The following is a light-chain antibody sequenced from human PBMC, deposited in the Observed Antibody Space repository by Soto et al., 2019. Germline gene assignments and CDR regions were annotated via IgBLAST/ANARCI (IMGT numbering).Light chain of an antibody. CDR1: QSVISRF. CDR3: QQYGSSPYT. V-gene: IGKV3-20*01. Sequence: EILLTQSPGTLSLSPGERATLSCRASQSVISRFLAWYQQKPGQAPRLLMYGASSRATGIPDRFSGTGSGTDFTLTISRLEPEDFAVYYCQQYGSSPYTFGLGTKVDIK. J-gene: IGKJ2*01. CDR2: GAS.